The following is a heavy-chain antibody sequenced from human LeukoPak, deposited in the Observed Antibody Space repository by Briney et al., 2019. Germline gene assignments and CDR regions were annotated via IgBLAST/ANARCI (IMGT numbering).Heavy chain of an antibody. CDR3: ARNKGLDSSESEFDY. J-gene: IGHJ4*02. D-gene: IGHD3-22*01. CDR1: GFTFSSYS. CDR2: LSYDGTNT. V-gene: IGHV3-30*03. Sequence: GGSLRLSCVASGFTFSSYSMQWVRQTPGKGLEWVGILSYDGTNTYYGESVKGRFTISRDNSQNTLYLQMNSLRAEDTAVYYCARNKGLDSSESEFDYWGQGTLVTVSS.